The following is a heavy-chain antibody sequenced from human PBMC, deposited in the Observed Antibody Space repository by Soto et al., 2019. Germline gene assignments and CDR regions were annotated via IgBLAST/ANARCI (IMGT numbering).Heavy chain of an antibody. Sequence: EVQLVESGGDLVQPGGSLRLSCVASGFTLSTYHMSWVRQAPGKGLEWVASTKVDGSERDYVDSVKGRFTISRDNAKNPTYLQMHSLGVEDTAVYYCAKWRRQQPEVDCWGQGTPVIVS. V-gene: IGHV3-7*01. J-gene: IGHJ4*02. D-gene: IGHD1-1*01. CDR3: AKWRRQQPEVDC. CDR1: GFTLSTYH. CDR2: TKVDGSER.